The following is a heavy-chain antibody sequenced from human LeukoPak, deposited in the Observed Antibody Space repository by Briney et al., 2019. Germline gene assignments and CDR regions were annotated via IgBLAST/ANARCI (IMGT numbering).Heavy chain of an antibody. CDR1: GFTFSSYS. CDR3: ARDDGFGESVSFDY. J-gene: IGHJ4*02. D-gene: IGHD3-10*01. V-gene: IGHV3-21*01. CDR2: ISSSSSYI. Sequence: GGSLRLSCAASGFTFSSYSMNGVRQAPGKGLEWVSSISSSSSYIYYADSVKGRFTISRDNAKNSLYLQMNSLRAEDTAVYYCARDDGFGESVSFDYWGQGTLVTVSS.